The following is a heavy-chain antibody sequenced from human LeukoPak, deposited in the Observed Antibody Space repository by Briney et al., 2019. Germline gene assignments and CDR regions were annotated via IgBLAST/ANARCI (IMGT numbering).Heavy chain of an antibody. D-gene: IGHD6-19*01. CDR2: ISAYNGNT. CDR3: ARDLPRIAVAGSFDY. J-gene: IGHJ4*02. Sequence: ASVKVSCKASGYTFTSYGISWVRQAPGQGLEGMGWISAYNGNTNYAQKLQGRVTMPTDTSTSTAYMELRSLRSDDTAVYYCARDLPRIAVAGSFDYWGQGTLVTVSS. CDR1: GYTFTSYG. V-gene: IGHV1-18*01.